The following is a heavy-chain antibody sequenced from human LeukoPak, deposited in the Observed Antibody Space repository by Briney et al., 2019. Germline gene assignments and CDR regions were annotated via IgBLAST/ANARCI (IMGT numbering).Heavy chain of an antibody. Sequence: PGGSLRLSCAASGFTFSSYAMSWVRQAPGKGLEWVSIISGSGGSTYYADSVKGRFTISRDNSKNTLYLQMNSQRAEDTAVYYCARDVVGVPLDYWGQGTLVTVSS. CDR2: ISGSGGST. V-gene: IGHV3-23*01. CDR1: GFTFSSYA. CDR3: ARDVVGVPLDY. J-gene: IGHJ4*02.